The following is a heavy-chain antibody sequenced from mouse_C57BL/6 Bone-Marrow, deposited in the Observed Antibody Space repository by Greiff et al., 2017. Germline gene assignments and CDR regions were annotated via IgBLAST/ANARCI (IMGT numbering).Heavy chain of an antibody. CDR1: GYTFTSYW. V-gene: IGHV1-52*01. J-gene: IGHJ3*01. D-gene: IGHD2-3*01. CDR2: IDPSDSKT. CDR3: GTLDDPRFAY. Sequence: VQLKQPGAELVRPGSSVKLSCKASGYTFTSYWMPWVKQRPIQGLEWIGNIDPSDSKTHYNQKFKDKATLTVDKSSSTAYMQLSSLTTEDSAVYYCGTLDDPRFAYWGQGTLVTVSA.